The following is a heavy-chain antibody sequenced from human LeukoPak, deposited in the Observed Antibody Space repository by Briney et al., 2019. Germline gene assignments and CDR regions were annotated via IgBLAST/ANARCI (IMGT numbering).Heavy chain of an antibody. V-gene: IGHV3-33*01. CDR1: GFTFSSHG. Sequence: GGSLRLSCAASGFTFSSHGMHWVRQAPGKGLEWVAVIWYDGSNKYYADSVKGRFTISRHNSKNTLYLQMNSLRAEDTAVYYCARASEWLIFDYWGQGTLVTVSS. CDR2: IWYDGSNK. D-gene: IGHD6-19*01. CDR3: ARASEWLIFDY. J-gene: IGHJ4*02.